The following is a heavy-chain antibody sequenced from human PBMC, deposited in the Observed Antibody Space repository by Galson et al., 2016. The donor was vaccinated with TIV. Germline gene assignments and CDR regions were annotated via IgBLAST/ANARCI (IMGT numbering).Heavy chain of an antibody. CDR3: ATHLYNNAWNNWFDP. CDR1: GGTFTNYA. J-gene: IGHJ5*02. Sequence: SVKVSCKASGGTFTNYAFSWVRQAPGQGLEWMGRIIPILGMTNYAQKFQGRVTISADTSTSTAYMEVSSLRSEDTAMYYCATHLYNNAWNNWFDPWGQGTLVTVSS. D-gene: IGHD3-10*01. CDR2: IIPILGMT. V-gene: IGHV1-69*04.